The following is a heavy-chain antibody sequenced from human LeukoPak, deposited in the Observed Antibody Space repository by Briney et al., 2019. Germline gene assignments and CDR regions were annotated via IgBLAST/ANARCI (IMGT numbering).Heavy chain of an antibody. D-gene: IGHD3-22*01. J-gene: IGHJ5*02. Sequence: PSETLSLTCAVYGGSFSGYYWSWIRQPPGKGLEWIGEINHSGSANYNPSLKSRVTISVDTSKNQFSLKLSSVTAADTAVYYCASRLIEYYDSSGYYPWGQGTLVTVPS. V-gene: IGHV4-34*01. CDR3: ASRLIEYYDSSGYYP. CDR1: GGSFSGYY. CDR2: INHSGSA.